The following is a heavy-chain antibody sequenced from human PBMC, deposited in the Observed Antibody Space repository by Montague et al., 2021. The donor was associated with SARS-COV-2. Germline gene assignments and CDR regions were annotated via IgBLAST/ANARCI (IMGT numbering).Heavy chain of an antibody. V-gene: IGHV6-1*01. D-gene: IGHD3-10*02. CDR1: GDSVSSNSVS. Sequence: CAISGDSVSSNSVSWNWIRQSPSRGLAWLGRTYYRSKCSNEYALSVKSRITITPDTSKNQLSLQLTSVTPEDTAVYYCTRGVWGVQDYWGQGSLVTVSS. J-gene: IGHJ4*02. CDR3: TRGVWGVQDY. CDR2: TYYRSKCSN.